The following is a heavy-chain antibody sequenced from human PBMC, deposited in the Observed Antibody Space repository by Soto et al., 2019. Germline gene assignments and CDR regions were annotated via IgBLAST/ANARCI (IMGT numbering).Heavy chain of an antibody. D-gene: IGHD3-10*01. CDR1: GASIGSGDDY. Sequence: PSETLSLTCSVSGASIGSGDDYWTWIRQSPGKGLEWIGYISDSGSTFYNPSLRSRLTIALDTSKNQFSLKLSSVTAADTAVYYCARGKWFGEFPIPFDYWGQGTLVTVSS. J-gene: IGHJ4*02. CDR3: ARGKWFGEFPIPFDY. CDR2: ISDSGST. V-gene: IGHV4-30-4*08.